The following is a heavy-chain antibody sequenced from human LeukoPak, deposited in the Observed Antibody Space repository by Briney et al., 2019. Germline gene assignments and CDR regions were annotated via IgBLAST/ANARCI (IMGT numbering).Heavy chain of an antibody. CDR3: ARDFCSSTSCYLGWFDP. CDR2: ISAYNGNT. CDR1: GYTFTSYG. J-gene: IGHJ5*02. V-gene: IGHV1-18*01. Sequence: ASVKVSCQASGYTFTSYGISWVRQAPGQGLEWMGWISAYNGNTNHAQKLQGRVTMTTDTSTSTAYMELRSLRSDDTAVYYCARDFCSSTSCYLGWFDPWGQGTLVTVSS. D-gene: IGHD2-2*01.